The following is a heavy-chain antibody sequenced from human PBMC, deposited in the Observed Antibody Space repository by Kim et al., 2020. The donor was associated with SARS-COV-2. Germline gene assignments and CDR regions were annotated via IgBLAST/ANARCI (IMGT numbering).Heavy chain of an antibody. CDR3: AGRGRRGYFYYFDT. J-gene: IGHJ4*02. Sequence: GGSLRLSCAASGFTFSGYAMHWVRQAPGKGLEWLALISFDGTDRFYSDSMRGRLTISRDNSRNTLTLHINSLGPEDTAVYYCAGRGRRGYFYYFDTWGQGALVTVSS. CDR1: GFTFSGYA. V-gene: IGHV3-30*04. CDR2: ISFDGTDR. D-gene: IGHD2-15*01.